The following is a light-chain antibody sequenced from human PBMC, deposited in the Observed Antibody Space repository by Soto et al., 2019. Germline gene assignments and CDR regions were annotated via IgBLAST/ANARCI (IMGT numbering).Light chain of an antibody. CDR2: DAS. J-gene: IGKJ3*01. V-gene: IGKV1-27*01. CDR3: QKYDRAPFT. Sequence: DFQMTQSPSSLSVSVGDRVSITCRASQDIRNYLAWYQQKPGKIPKLLIYDASTLQSGVPSRFSGSGSGTDFTLTINSLQPEDIATYYCQKYDRAPFTFGPGTKVDI. CDR1: QDIRNY.